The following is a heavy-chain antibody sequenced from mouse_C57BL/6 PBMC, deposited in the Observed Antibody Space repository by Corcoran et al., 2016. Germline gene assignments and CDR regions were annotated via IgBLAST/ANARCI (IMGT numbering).Heavy chain of an antibody. V-gene: IGHV9-3*01. CDR2: INNYSGVP. Sequence: QIQLVQSGPELKKPGETVKISCKASGYTFTTYGMSWVKQAPGKGLKWMGWINNYSGVPTYSDDFKGRFAFSFENSASTAYLQINNLKNEDTATYCCARRLTGYFDDGGQGTTLTVSS. CDR3: ARRLTGYFDD. D-gene: IGHD4-1*01. J-gene: IGHJ2*01. CDR1: GYTFTTYG.